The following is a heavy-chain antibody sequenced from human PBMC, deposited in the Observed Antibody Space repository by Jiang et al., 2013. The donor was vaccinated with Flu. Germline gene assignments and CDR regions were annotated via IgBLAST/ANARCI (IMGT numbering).Heavy chain of an antibody. Sequence: QLLESGGGLVQPGGSLRLSCAASGFSFSTYWMTWVRQAPGKGLEWVANIKQDGSEKYYVDSVKGRFTISRDNAKNSLYLQMNSLRAEDTALYYCARGGVTDYWGQGTLVTVSS. V-gene: IGHV3-7*05. CDR3: ARGGVTDY. CDR1: GFSFSTYW. CDR2: IKQDGSEK. J-gene: IGHJ4*02.